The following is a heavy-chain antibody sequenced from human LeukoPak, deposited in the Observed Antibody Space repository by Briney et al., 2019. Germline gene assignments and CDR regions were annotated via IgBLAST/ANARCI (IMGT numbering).Heavy chain of an antibody. CDR3: AGDYSQSRNSDY. Sequence: PGGSLRLSCAASGFTFSSYAISWVRQAPGKGLEWVSSISGSGGCTYYADYVKGRFTISRDNSRNSLYLQMNSLRAEDTAVYYCAGDYSQSRNSDYWGQGTLVTVSS. V-gene: IGHV3-23*01. CDR1: GFTFSSYA. D-gene: IGHD4-23*01. CDR2: ISGSGGCT. J-gene: IGHJ4*02.